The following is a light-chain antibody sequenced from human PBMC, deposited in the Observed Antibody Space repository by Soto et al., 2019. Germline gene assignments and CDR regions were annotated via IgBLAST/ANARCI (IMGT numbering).Light chain of an antibody. Sequence: EIVLTQSPGALSLSPGERVTLYCRASQTFGGPYLAWSQQKPGQTPRLLIYEVSWRTTIIPDRFTGSGSETDFTLTISRLETEDFAVDYCQHYGSSPGFGQGTRLDIK. CDR1: QTFGGPY. J-gene: IGKJ5*01. V-gene: IGKV3-20*01. CDR2: EVS. CDR3: QHYGSSPG.